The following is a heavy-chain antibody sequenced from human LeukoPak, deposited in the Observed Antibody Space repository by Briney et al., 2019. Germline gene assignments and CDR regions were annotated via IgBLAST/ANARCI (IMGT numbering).Heavy chain of an antibody. V-gene: IGHV3-9*01. CDR3: AKDKRYYYDSSGAFDY. J-gene: IGHJ4*02. Sequence: GGSLRLSCAASGFTFDDYAMHWVRHAPGKGLEWVSGISWNSGSIGYADSVKGRFTISRDNAKNSLYLQMNSLRAEDTALYYCAKDKRYYYDSSGAFDYWGQGTLVTVSS. CDR2: ISWNSGSI. D-gene: IGHD3-22*01. CDR1: GFTFDDYA.